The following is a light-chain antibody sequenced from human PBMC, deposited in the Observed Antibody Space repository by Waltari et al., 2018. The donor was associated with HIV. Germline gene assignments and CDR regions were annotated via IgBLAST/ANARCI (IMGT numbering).Light chain of an antibody. CDR2: GNT. J-gene: IGLJ3*02. Sequence: QSVLTQPPSLSGAPGQRVTISCPGSSSNIGAGYDVPWYQQLPGTAPKLLIYGNTNRPSGVPDRFSASKSGTSASLAITGLQAEDEGTYYCQSYDNSLSGHWGFGGGTKLTVL. V-gene: IGLV1-40*01. CDR3: QSYDNSLSGHWG. CDR1: SSNIGAGYD.